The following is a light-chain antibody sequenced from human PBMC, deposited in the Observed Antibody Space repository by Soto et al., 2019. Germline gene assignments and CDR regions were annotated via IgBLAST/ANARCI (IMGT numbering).Light chain of an antibody. Sequence: QSVLTQPPSASGTPGQRVTISCSGSSSNIGSNTVNWYQQLPGTAPKLLIYSNNQRPSGVPDRFSGSKSGTSASLAISGLQSEDEADYYCAVWDDSPVVFGGGTQLTVL. CDR1: SSNIGSNT. J-gene: IGLJ2*01. CDR2: SNN. V-gene: IGLV1-44*01. CDR3: AVWDDSPVV.